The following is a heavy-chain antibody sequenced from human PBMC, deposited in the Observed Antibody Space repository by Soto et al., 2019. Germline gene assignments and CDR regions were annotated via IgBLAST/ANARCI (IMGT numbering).Heavy chain of an antibody. D-gene: IGHD6-19*01. V-gene: IGHV4-59*01. Sequence: SETLSLTCTVSGGSISSYYWSWIRQPPGKGLEWIGYIYYSGSTNYNPSLKSRVTISVDTSKNQFSLKLSSVTAADTAVYYCARDRYSSGYDAFDIWGQGTMVTVSS. CDR2: IYYSGST. J-gene: IGHJ3*02. CDR3: ARDRYSSGYDAFDI. CDR1: GGSISSYY.